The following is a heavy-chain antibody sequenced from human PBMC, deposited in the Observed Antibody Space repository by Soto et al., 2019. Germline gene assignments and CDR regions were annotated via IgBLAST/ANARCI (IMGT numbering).Heavy chain of an antibody. V-gene: IGHV3-30*04. CDR2: ISSDGSNK. J-gene: IGHJ4*02. Sequence: GGSPRLSCGASGFTFSSHAIHWVRQAPGKGLEWVAVISSDGSNKVYADSVKGRFTISRDNSKNTLYLQMYSLRPEDTAVYYCARGHSSGWFYFDYWGQGTLVTVSS. CDR3: ARGHSSGWFYFDY. CDR1: GFTFSSHA. D-gene: IGHD6-19*01.